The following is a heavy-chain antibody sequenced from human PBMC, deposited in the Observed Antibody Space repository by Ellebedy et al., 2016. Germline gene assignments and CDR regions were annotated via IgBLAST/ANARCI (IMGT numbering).Heavy chain of an antibody. D-gene: IGHD3-10*01. V-gene: IGHV4-30-4*01. J-gene: IGHJ3*02. CDR2: IYYSGST. Sequence: SETLSLXCTVSGGSIGSGGYSWSWIRQPPGKGLEWIGYIYYSGSTYYNPSLKSRVTISVDTSKNQFSLKLSSVTAADTAVYYCASKSYGLAAFDIWGQGTMVTVSS. CDR3: ASKSYGLAAFDI. CDR1: GGSIGSGGYS.